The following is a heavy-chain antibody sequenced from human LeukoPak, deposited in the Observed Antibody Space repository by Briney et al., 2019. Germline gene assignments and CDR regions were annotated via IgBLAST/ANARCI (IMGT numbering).Heavy chain of an antibody. Sequence: PGGSLRLSCSASGFTFNSYVMHWVRQAPGKGLEYVSAISSNGGSTYYADSVKGRFTISRDNSKNTLYLQMSSLRGEDTAVYYCARGDRDLGYWGQGTLVTVSS. J-gene: IGHJ4*02. CDR2: ISSNGGST. D-gene: IGHD3-22*01. CDR3: ARGDRDLGY. CDR1: GFTFNSYV. V-gene: IGHV3-64D*09.